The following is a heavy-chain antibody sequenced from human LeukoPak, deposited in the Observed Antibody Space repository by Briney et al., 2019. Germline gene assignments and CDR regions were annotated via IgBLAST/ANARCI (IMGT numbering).Heavy chain of an antibody. J-gene: IGHJ4*02. D-gene: IGHD1-1*01. Sequence: GGSLRLPCAASGFTFSSYGIHWVRQAPGKGLEWVAVISYDGGNKYFADSVKGRFTISRDNSKNTLYLQMNSLGADDTAVYYCAKGNWRYFDYWGQGTLVTVSS. CDR3: AKGNWRYFDY. CDR2: ISYDGGNK. V-gene: IGHV3-30*18. CDR1: GFTFSSYG.